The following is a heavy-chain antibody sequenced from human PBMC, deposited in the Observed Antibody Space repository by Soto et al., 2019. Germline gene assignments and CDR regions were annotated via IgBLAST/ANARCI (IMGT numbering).Heavy chain of an antibody. D-gene: IGHD2-2*01. V-gene: IGHV3-30*18. CDR3: AKAPVPAASYYYYGMDV. CDR2: ISYDGSNK. CDR1: GFTFSSYG. Sequence: LRLSCAASGFTFSSYGMHWVRQAPGKGLEWVAVISYDGSNKYYADSVKGRFTISRDNSKNTLYLQMNSLRADDTAVYYCAKAPVPAASYYYYGMDVWGQGTTVTVS. J-gene: IGHJ6*02.